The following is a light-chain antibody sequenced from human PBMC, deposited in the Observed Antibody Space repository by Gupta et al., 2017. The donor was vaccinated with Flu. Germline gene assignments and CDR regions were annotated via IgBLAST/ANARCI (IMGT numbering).Light chain of an antibody. J-gene: IGKJ1*01. CDR1: QTLVHSEGNTC. V-gene: IGKV2-30*02. CDR2: KVA. CDR3: MQGTHSHWT. Sequence: ATLGQPASIACRSSQTLVHSEGNTCGKWFQQKTRQYPRRLIYKVANREAGGPERCSGSGAGTKVTPKISRVEAEDVSTYYCMQGTHSHWTFGRGTKVDIK.